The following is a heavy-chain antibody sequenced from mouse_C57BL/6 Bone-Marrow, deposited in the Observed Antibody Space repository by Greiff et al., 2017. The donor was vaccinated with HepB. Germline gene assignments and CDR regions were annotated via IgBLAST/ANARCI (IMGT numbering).Heavy chain of an antibody. CDR1: GYTFTDYY. V-gene: IGHV1-75*01. CDR3: ARAEVTTVVANLDY. CDR2: IFPGSGST. Sequence: QVQLQQSGPELVKPGASVKISCKASGYTFTDYYINWVKQRPGQGLEWIGWIFPGSGSTYYNEKFKGKATLTVDKSSSTAYMLLSSLTSEDSAVYVCARAEVTTVVANLDYWGQGTTLTVSS. D-gene: IGHD1-1*01. J-gene: IGHJ2*01.